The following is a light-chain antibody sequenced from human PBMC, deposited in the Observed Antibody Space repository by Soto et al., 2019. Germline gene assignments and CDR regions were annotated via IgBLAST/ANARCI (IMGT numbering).Light chain of an antibody. J-gene: IGKJ4*01. Sequence: DIQMTQSPSSLSASVGDRVTIACRASQSIRTYLNWYQQKPGKAPKLLIDFASSLQSGVPSRFSGSGSGTDFTLTISSLPPADFATYSCQQTYTTPRTFGGGTKVEIE. CDR1: QSIRTY. V-gene: IGKV1-39*01. CDR2: FAS. CDR3: QQTYTTPRT.